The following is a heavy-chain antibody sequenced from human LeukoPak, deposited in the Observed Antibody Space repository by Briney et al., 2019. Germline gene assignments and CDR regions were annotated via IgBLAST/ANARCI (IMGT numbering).Heavy chain of an antibody. CDR3: VRDRELTY. CDR1: GGSFSGYY. D-gene: IGHD1-26*01. V-gene: IGHV4-59*01. Sequence: RSETLSLTCAVYGGSFSGYYWSWIRQPPGKGLEWIGYIYNSGSTSYNPSLKSRVTISVDTSKNQFSLKLTSVTAADTAVYYCVRDRELTYWGQGTLVTVSS. CDR2: IYNSGST. J-gene: IGHJ4*02.